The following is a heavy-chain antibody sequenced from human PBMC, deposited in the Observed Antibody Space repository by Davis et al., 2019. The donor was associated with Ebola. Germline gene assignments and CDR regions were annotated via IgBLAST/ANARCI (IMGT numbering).Heavy chain of an antibody. Sequence: AGSLTLSCAASGFTFSSYAMHWVRQAPGKGLAWVAVISYEGNNKYYADSAKGRITISRDNSKNTLDLQMSSLRAEDTAVYYCARAEVTEDYYDSSGYYLAFYYYGMDVWGQGTTVTVSS. J-gene: IGHJ6*02. CDR1: GFTFSSYA. CDR2: ISYEGNNK. D-gene: IGHD3-22*01. V-gene: IGHV3-30*04. CDR3: ARAEVTEDYYDSSGYYLAFYYYGMDV.